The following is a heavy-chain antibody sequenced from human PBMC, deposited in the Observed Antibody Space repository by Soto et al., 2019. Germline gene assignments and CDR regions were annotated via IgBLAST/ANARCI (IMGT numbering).Heavy chain of an antibody. Sequence: EVQLLESGGGSAQPGGSLRLSCAASGFSFSSSAMSWVRQAPGKGLEWVSAISESGDNTFYADSVKGRFTISRENSNNALYLQMDTLRAEDTALYFCAKGRYTYGLDPWGQGTLVTVSS. CDR2: ISESGDNT. CDR3: AKGRYTYGLDP. CDR1: GFSFSSSA. D-gene: IGHD5-18*01. V-gene: IGHV3-23*01. J-gene: IGHJ5*02.